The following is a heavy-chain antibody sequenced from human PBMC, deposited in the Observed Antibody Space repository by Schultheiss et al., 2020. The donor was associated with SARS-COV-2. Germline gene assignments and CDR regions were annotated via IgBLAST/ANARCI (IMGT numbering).Heavy chain of an antibody. V-gene: IGHV4-34*09. CDR1: GGSFSGYY. D-gene: IGHD5-18*01. CDR3: AREVDGYSYGFNWFDP. Sequence: TLSLTCAVYGGSFSGYYWSWIRQPPGKGLEWIGYIYYSGSTYYNPSLKSRVTISVDTSKNQFSLKLSSVTAADTAVYYCAREVDGYSYGFNWFDPWGQGTLVTVSS. J-gene: IGHJ5*02. CDR2: IYYSGST.